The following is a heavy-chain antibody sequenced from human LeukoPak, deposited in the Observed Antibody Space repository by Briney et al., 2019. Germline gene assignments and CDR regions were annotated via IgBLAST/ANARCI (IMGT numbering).Heavy chain of an antibody. Sequence: GGSLRLSCAASGFTFSSYEMNWVRQAPGKGLEWVSYISSSGSTMYYADSVKGRFTISRDNAKNSLYLQMNSLRAEDTAVYYCAREAISGYSDRGEGTLVTVSS. CDR3: AREAISGYSD. J-gene: IGHJ4*02. CDR1: GFTFSSYE. CDR2: ISSSGSTM. D-gene: IGHD3-22*01. V-gene: IGHV3-48*03.